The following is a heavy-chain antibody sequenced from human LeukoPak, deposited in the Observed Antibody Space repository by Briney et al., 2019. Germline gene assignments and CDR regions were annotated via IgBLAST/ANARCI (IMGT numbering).Heavy chain of an antibody. Sequence: SETLSLTCTVSGYSISSGYYWGWIRQPPGKGLEWIGSIYHSGRTFYNPSLKSRVTISVDTSKNQFSLKLSSVTAADTAVYYCARGSYYYYYMDVWGKGTTVTVSS. CDR2: IYHSGRT. CDR3: ARGSYYYYYMDV. CDR1: GYSISSGYY. J-gene: IGHJ6*03. V-gene: IGHV4-38-2*02.